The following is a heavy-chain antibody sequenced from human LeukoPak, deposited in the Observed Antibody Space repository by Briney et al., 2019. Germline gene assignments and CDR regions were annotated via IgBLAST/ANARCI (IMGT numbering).Heavy chain of an antibody. CDR1: GFIFRDYR. J-gene: IGHJ4*02. CDR2: ISSTGGYI. Sequence: GGSLRVSCAASGFIFRDYRMNWVRQAPGKRLEWVSSISSTGGYIYYADSLQGRFTISRDNAKNSLYLRMNNLRAEDTAVYYCVRGPWDDYDSSNYRTFDSWGQGTVVTVSS. V-gene: IGHV3-21*01. CDR3: VRGPWDDYDSSNYRTFDS. D-gene: IGHD3-22*01.